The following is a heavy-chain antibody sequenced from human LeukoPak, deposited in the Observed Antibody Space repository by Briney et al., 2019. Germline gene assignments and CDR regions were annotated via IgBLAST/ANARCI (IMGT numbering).Heavy chain of an antibody. V-gene: IGHV4-34*01. CDR2: INHSGST. Sequence: SETLSLTCAVYGGSFSGYYWSWIRQPPGKGLEWIGEINHSGSTNYNPSLKSRVTISVDTSKNQLSLKLSSVTAADAAVYYCAPLRLPRRIVGAWGQGTLVSVSS. J-gene: IGHJ5*02. CDR3: APLRLPRRIVGA. CDR1: GGSFSGYY. D-gene: IGHD1-26*01.